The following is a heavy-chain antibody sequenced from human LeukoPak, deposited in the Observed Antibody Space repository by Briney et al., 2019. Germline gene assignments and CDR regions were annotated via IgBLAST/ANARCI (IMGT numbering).Heavy chain of an antibody. V-gene: IGHV4-59*01. Sequence: SETLSPTCTVSGGSISSYYWSWIRQPPGKGLEWIGYIYYSGSTNYNPSLKSRVTISVDTSKNQFSLRLSSVTAADTAVYYCARTYYYDSSGPCLDYWGQGTLVTVSS. CDR2: IYYSGST. CDR1: GGSISSYY. D-gene: IGHD3-22*01. J-gene: IGHJ4*02. CDR3: ARTYYYDSSGPCLDY.